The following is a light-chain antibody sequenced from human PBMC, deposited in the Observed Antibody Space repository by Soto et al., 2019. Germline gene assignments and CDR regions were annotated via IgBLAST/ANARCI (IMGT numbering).Light chain of an antibody. J-gene: IGLJ7*01. V-gene: IGLV6-57*02. CDR3: HSYDSSNV. CDR1: SGSIASNY. CDR2: EDN. Sequence: NFMLTQPHSVSESPGKTVTISCTGSSGSIASNYVQWYQQRPGSAPTTVIYEDNQRPSGVPDRFSGSIDSSSNSPSLTGSRLKAEAEADYCCHSYDSSNVFGRGTQLTVL.